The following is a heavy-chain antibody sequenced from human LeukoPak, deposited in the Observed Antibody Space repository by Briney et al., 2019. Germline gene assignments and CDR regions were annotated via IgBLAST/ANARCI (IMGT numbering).Heavy chain of an antibody. V-gene: IGHV3-7*01. CDR3: AKDRGKTGP. D-gene: IGHD3-9*01. Sequence: PGGSLRLSCAASGFTFSNYYMSWVRQAPGKGLEWVANIKQDGSEKYYVDSVKGRFTISRDNVKNSLYLQMNSLRAEDTAVYYCAKDRGKTGPWGQGTMVTVSS. J-gene: IGHJ3*01. CDR2: IKQDGSEK. CDR1: GFTFSNYY.